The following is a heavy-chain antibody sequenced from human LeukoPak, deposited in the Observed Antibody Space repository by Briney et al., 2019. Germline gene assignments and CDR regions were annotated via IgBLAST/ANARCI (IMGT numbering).Heavy chain of an antibody. D-gene: IGHD2-2*01. J-gene: IGHJ4*02. CDR3: ARYGVSSSTSYVDF. CDR1: GFTFSTYA. V-gene: IGHV3-21*01. Sequence: GGSLRLSCAASGFTFSTYAMNWVRQAPGEGLKWVSCITGDSAYIYYADSVKRRFTISRDNAKNSLYLQMNSLRAEDTAVYYCARYGVSSSTSYVDFWGQGTLVTVSS. CDR2: ITGDSAYI.